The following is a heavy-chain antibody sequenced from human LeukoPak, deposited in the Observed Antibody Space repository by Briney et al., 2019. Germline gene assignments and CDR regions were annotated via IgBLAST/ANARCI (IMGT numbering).Heavy chain of an antibody. Sequence: GGSLRLSCAASGFTVSSNYMSWVRQAPGEGLEWVSVIYSGGSTYYADSVKGRFTISRDNSKNTLYLQMNSLRAEDTAVYYCARLNYYDSSGYPPAFDIWGQGTMVTVSS. CDR1: GFTVSSNY. CDR2: IYSGGST. J-gene: IGHJ3*02. V-gene: IGHV3-53*01. CDR3: ARLNYYDSSGYPPAFDI. D-gene: IGHD3-22*01.